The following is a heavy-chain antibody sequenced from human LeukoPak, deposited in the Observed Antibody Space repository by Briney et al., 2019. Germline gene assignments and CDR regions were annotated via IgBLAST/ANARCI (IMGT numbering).Heavy chain of an antibody. D-gene: IGHD6-13*01. V-gene: IGHV4-39*07. CDR3: ARVGIAAAGTTFDY. CDR2: IYYSGST. CDR1: GGSISSSSYY. Sequence: PSETLSLTCTVSGGSISSSSYYWGWIRQPPGKGLEWIGSIYYSGSTYYNPSLKSRVPISVDTSKNQFSLKLSSVTAADTAVYYCARVGIAAAGTTFDYWGQGTLVTVSS. J-gene: IGHJ4*02.